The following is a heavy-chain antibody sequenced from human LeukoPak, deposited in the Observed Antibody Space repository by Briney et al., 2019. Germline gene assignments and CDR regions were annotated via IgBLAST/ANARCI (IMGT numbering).Heavy chain of an antibody. D-gene: IGHD2-15*01. CDR1: GGSISSYY. V-gene: IGHV4-59*01. CDR2: IYYSGST. J-gene: IGHJ4*02. Sequence: SETLSLTCTVSGGSISSYYWSWIRQPPGKGLEWIGYIYYSGSTNYNPSLKSRVTISVDTSKNQLSLKLSSVTAADTAVYYCAREEGMILSYWGQGTLVTVAS. CDR3: AREEGMILSY.